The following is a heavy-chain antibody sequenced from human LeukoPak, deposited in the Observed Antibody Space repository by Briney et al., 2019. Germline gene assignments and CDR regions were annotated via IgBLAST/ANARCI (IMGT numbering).Heavy chain of an antibody. J-gene: IGHJ4*02. CDR3: TRGAGWLIDY. CDR1: GGSISSYY. Sequence: SETLSLTCTVSGGSISSYYWSWIRQPPGKGLEWIGYIYYSGSTKYNPSLKSRVTISADTSKNQFSLKLNSLTTADTAVYYCTRGAGWLIDYWGQGILVTVSS. CDR2: IYYSGST. D-gene: IGHD3-16*01. V-gene: IGHV4-59*01.